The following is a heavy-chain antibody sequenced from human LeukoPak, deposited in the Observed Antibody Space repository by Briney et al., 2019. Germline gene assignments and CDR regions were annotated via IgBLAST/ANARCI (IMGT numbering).Heavy chain of an antibody. Sequence: SETLSLTCTVSVGSISSYYWSWIRQPPGKGLEWIGYIYYSGSTNYNPSLKSRVTISVDTSKNQFSLKLSSVTAADTAVYYCARVLAAAGTTKYYFDYWGQGTLVTVSS. V-gene: IGHV4-59*01. CDR1: VGSISSYY. D-gene: IGHD6-13*01. CDR3: ARVLAAAGTTKYYFDY. CDR2: IYYSGST. J-gene: IGHJ4*02.